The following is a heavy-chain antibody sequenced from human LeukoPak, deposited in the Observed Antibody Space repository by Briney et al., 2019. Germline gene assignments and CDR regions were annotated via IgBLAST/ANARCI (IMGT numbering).Heavy chain of an antibody. CDR2: INWNGGST. V-gene: IGHV3-20*04. J-gene: IGHJ4*02. Sequence: GGSLRLSCAASGFTFDDYGMSWVRQAPGKGLEWVSGINWNGGSTGYADSVKGRFTISRDNAKNSLYLQMNSLRAEDTALYYCARHRYYDFWSGYHNPLEYWGQGTLVTVSS. CDR1: GFTFDDYG. D-gene: IGHD3-3*01. CDR3: ARHRYYDFWSGYHNPLEY.